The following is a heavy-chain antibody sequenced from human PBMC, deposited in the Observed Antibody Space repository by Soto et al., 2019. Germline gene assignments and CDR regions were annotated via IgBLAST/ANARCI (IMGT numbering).Heavy chain of an antibody. J-gene: IGHJ3*02. CDR2: IKHSGSS. V-gene: IGHV4-34*01. CDR3: ARGGSSDWQVDLDM. CDR1: PGSFSHYY. D-gene: IGHD6-19*01. Sequence: SETLSLTCAVVPGSFSHYYWNWIRQSPGKGLEWIGKIKHSGSSNYNPSLRSRVSISLDMSKNQFSLSLSSVTAADTAVYYCARGGSSDWQVDLDMWGQGTMVTLSS.